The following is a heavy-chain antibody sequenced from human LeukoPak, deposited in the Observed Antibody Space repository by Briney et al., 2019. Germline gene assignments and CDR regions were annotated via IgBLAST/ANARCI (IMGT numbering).Heavy chain of an antibody. J-gene: IGHJ4*02. D-gene: IGHD6-13*01. V-gene: IGHV3-30*18. Sequence: GGSLRLYCAASGFTFSSYGMHWVRQAPGKGLEWVAVISYDGSNKYYADSVKGRFTISRDNTKNTLYLQMNSLRTEDTAVYDCAKWYSSTLDYWGQGTLVTVSS. CDR3: AKWYSSTLDY. CDR1: GFTFSSYG. CDR2: ISYDGSNK.